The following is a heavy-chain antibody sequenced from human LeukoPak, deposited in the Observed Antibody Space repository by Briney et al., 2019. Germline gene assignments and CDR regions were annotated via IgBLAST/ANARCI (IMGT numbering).Heavy chain of an antibody. CDR3: ALMIVVDPPDY. J-gene: IGHJ4*02. Sequence: GFTFSSYAMHWVRQAPGKGLEWVAVISYDGSNKYYADSVKGRFTISRDNSKNTLYLQMNSLRAEDTAVYYCALMIVVDPPDYWGQGTLVTVSS. CDR2: ISYDGSNK. CDR1: GFTFSSYA. D-gene: IGHD3-22*01. V-gene: IGHV3-30-3*01.